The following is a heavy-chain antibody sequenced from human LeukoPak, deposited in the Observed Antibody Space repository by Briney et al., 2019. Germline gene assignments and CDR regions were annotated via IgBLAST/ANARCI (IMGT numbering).Heavy chain of an antibody. J-gene: IGHJ6*03. CDR3: ARVGTMIPHYYYMDV. Sequence: GASVKVSCKASGYTFTSYYMHWVRQAPGQGLEWMGIINPSGGSTSYAQKFQGRVTMTRDTSTSTVYMELSGLRSEDTAVYYRARVGTMIPHYYYMDVWGKGTTVTVSS. D-gene: IGHD3-22*01. CDR2: INPSGGST. V-gene: IGHV1-46*01. CDR1: GYTFTSYY.